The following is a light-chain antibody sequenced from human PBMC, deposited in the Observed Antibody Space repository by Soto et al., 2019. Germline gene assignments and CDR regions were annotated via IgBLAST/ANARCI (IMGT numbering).Light chain of an antibody. CDR2: LGS. CDR3: MQALQTPFT. CDR1: QSLLHSNGYNY. V-gene: IGKV2-28*01. J-gene: IGKJ3*01. Sequence: DIVMTQSPLSLPVTPGEPASISCRSSQSLLHSNGYNYLDWYLQKPGQSPQLLIYLGSNRASGVXDXXSGSGSGTDFTLKISRVEAEDVGVYYGMQALQTPFTFGPGTKVDIK.